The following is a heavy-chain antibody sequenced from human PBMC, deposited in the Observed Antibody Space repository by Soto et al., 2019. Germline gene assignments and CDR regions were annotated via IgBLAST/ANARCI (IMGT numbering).Heavy chain of an antibody. CDR3: AKHEGYCSTTSCSNFDY. Sequence: GESLKIACKGSGFTFTTYWIAWVLQRPGKGLEWMGIIYPGDSDTSYSPSFQGQVTISADKSINTAYLHWSSLKASDTAIYYCAKHEGYCSTTSCSNFDYWGQGTLVTVSS. CDR2: IYPGDSDT. V-gene: IGHV5-51*01. D-gene: IGHD2-2*01. J-gene: IGHJ4*02. CDR1: GFTFTTYW.